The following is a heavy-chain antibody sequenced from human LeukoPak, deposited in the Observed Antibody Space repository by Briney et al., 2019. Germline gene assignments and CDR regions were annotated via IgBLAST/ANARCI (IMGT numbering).Heavy chain of an antibody. V-gene: IGHV3-7*01. CDR1: GFTFSSYW. CDR3: ARDRGIAAFDY. Sequence: GGSLRLSCAASGFTFSSYWMSWVRQAPGKGLEWVANIKQDGSEKYYVDSVKGRLTISRDNAKNSLYLQMNSLRAEDTAVYYCARDRGIAAFDYWGQGTLVTVSS. D-gene: IGHD6-13*01. J-gene: IGHJ4*02. CDR2: IKQDGSEK.